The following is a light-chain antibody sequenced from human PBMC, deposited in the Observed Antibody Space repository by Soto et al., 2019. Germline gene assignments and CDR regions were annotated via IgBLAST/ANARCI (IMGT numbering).Light chain of an antibody. V-gene: IGLV2-14*03. CDR2: DVS. J-gene: IGLJ1*01. CDR3: SSYTTSNTRQIV. Sequence: QSVLTQPASVSGSPGQSITISCTGTSSDVVGYNYVSWYQHHPGKAPKLMIYDVSNRPSGVSIRFSGSKSDNTASLTISGLQPEDEADYHCSSYTTSNTRQIVFGTGTKVTVL. CDR1: SSDVVGYNY.